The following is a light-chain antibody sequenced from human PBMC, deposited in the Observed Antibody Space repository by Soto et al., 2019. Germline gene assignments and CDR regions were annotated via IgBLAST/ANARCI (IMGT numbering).Light chain of an antibody. CDR2: DAS. V-gene: IGKV3-11*01. CDR3: QQRFNWPRFT. CDR1: QSVSSY. J-gene: IGKJ2*01. Sequence: EIVLTQSPATLSLSPGERATLSCRASQSVSSYLAWYQQKPGQAPRLLIYDASNRATDIPARFSGGGSGTNFILTINSREHDDFAVYYCQQRFNWPRFTFGQGTKLEIK.